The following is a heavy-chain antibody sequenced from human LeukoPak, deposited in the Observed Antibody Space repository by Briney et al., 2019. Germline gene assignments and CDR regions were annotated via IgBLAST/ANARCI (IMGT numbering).Heavy chain of an antibody. CDR3: ARGAQRFWSGPSHAFDI. CDR1: GFTFSSYW. V-gene: IGHV3-7*01. Sequence: TGGSLRLSCAASGFTFSSYWMSWVRQAPGKGLEWVANIKQDGSEKYYVDSVKGRFTISRDNAKNSLYLQMNSLRAEDTAVYYCARGAQRFWSGPSHAFDIWGQGTMVTVSS. D-gene: IGHD3-3*02. CDR2: IKQDGSEK. J-gene: IGHJ3*02.